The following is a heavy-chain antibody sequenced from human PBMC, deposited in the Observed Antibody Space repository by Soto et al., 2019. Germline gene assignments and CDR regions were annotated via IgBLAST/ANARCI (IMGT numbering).Heavy chain of an antibody. CDR2: IYPKSGGT. J-gene: IGHJ4*02. CDR3: VRRSTNSDYCLDY. V-gene: IGHV1-2*02. Sequence: ASVKVSCKASGYTFTGYYMHWVRQAPGQGLEWMGWIYPKSGGTKYAQKFQSRVTMTRDTSISTAYMELSRLRSDDTAVYYCVRRSTNSDYCLDYWGQGTPVTVSS. CDR1: GYTFTGYY. D-gene: IGHD4-4*01.